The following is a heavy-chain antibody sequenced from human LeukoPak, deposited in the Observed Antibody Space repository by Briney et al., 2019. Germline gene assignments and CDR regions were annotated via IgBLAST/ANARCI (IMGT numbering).Heavy chain of an antibody. D-gene: IGHD5-12*01. V-gene: IGHV4-4*07. J-gene: IGHJ4*02. Sequence: PSETLSLTCAVSGGSIRIDCWTWIRQPAGQGLEWIGRMFTGGNTHYNPSLKSRVTMSIDTSKNQFSLKWSSVTAADTAVYYCARTYSGYDFYDYWGQGTLVTVSS. CDR1: GGSIRIDC. CDR3: ARTYSGYDFYDY. CDR2: MFTGGNT.